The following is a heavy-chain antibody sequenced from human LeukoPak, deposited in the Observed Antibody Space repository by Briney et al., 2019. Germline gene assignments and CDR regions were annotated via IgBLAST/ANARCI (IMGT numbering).Heavy chain of an antibody. V-gene: IGHV3-33*01. Sequence: GGSLRLSCAASGFTFKNYGMHWVRQAPGKGLEWVAVIWYDGSNKYYADSVKGRFTISRDNSKNTLYLQMNSLRAEDTAVYYCVRGGCSSTSCYDGWGQGTLVTVSS. CDR1: GFTFKNYG. CDR2: IWYDGSNK. J-gene: IGHJ4*02. CDR3: VRGGCSSTSCYDG. D-gene: IGHD2-2*01.